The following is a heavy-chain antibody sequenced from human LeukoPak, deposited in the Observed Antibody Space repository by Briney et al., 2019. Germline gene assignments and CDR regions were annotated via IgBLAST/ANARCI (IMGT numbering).Heavy chain of an antibody. V-gene: IGHV3-7*01. CDR2: TKGDDSEK. CDR3: ARSGYSYALDH. D-gene: IGHD5-18*01. Sequence: TGGSLRLPCAASGFSFSTFWMSWVRQAPGKGLEWVANTKGDDSEKYYVESVQGRFTISRDNAKNSLYLHMNSLRAEDTALYYCARSGYSYALDHWGQGSLVVVSS. J-gene: IGHJ1*01. CDR1: GFSFSTFW.